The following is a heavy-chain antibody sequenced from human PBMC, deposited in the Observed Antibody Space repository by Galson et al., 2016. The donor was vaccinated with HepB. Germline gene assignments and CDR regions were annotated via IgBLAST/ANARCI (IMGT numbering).Heavy chain of an antibody. Sequence: SLRLSCAASGFSFSSFWMSWVRQTPGEGLEWVATINQDGSDKYYVDSVKGRFTISRDNAKNSLYLQMNSLRAGDTAVYYCASDRRYSSWSFWGQGTLVTVSS. CDR2: INQDGSDK. CDR1: GFSFSSFW. V-gene: IGHV3-7*03. J-gene: IGHJ4*02. CDR3: ASDRRYSSWSF. D-gene: IGHD6-13*01.